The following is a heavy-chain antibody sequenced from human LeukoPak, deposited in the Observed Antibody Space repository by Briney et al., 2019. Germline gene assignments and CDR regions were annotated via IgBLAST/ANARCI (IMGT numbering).Heavy chain of an antibody. Sequence: PGGSLRLSCAASGFTFSSYGMHWVRQAPGKGLEWVAVIWYDGSNKYYADSVKGRFTISRDNSKNTLFLQMNSLRAEDTAVYYCAKVEGAAPYSYYYYGMDVWGQGTTVTVSS. V-gene: IGHV3-30*02. CDR3: AKVEGAAPYSYYYYGMDV. D-gene: IGHD1-26*01. J-gene: IGHJ6*02. CDR2: IWYDGSNK. CDR1: GFTFSSYG.